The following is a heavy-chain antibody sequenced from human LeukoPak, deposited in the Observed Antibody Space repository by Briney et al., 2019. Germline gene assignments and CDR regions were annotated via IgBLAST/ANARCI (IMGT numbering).Heavy chain of an antibody. CDR2: IIPIFGTA. Sequence: SVKVSCKASGGTFSSYAISWVRQAPGQGLEWMGGIIPIFGTANYAQKFQGRVTITADKSTSTAYMELSSLRSEDTAVYYCARDPSRAYPFRRYYYGIDVWGKGTTVTVSS. J-gene: IGHJ6*04. CDR3: ARDPSRAYPFRRYYYGIDV. V-gene: IGHV1-69*06. D-gene: IGHD2-2*01. CDR1: GGTFSSYA.